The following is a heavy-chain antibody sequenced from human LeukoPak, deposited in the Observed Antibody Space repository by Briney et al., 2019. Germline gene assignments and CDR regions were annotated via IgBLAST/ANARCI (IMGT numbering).Heavy chain of an antibody. J-gene: IGHJ4*02. CDR2: IGTAGDT. Sequence: QAGGSLRLSCAASGFTFSSYDMHWVRQATGKGLEWVSAIGTAGDTYYPGSVKGRFTISRENAKNSLYLQMNSLRAVDTAVYYCARGLRAAAGTKGFDYWGQGTLVTVSS. D-gene: IGHD6-13*01. CDR1: GFTFSSYD. CDR3: ARGLRAAAGTKGFDY. V-gene: IGHV3-13*01.